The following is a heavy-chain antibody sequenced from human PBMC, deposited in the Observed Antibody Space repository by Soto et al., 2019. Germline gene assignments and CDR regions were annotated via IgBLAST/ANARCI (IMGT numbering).Heavy chain of an antibody. V-gene: IGHV5-51*01. J-gene: IGHJ4*02. CDR3: ASLSLGEQPFDY. Sequence: GESLKISCNTSGYSFIRYWIGWVRQTPGKGLEWMGIIYPGDSDTRYSPSFQGQVTISVDRSISTAYLQWSSLKASDTAMYYCASLSLGEQPFDYWGQGTLVTVSS. CDR1: GYSFIRYW. D-gene: IGHD1-1*01. CDR2: IYPGDSDT.